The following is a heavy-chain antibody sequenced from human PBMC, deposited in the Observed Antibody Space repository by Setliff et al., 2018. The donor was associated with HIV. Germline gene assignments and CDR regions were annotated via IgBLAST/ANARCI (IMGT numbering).Heavy chain of an antibody. D-gene: IGHD4-17*01. J-gene: IGHJ4*02. Sequence: SETLSLTCTVSDSGTYYWSWIRQPPGKGLEWIGEINHSGSTNYNPSLKSRVTISVDTSKNQFSLKLTSVTASDTAVYYCARAAAGNTGPFDLWGQGSPVTVSS. CDR1: DSGTYY. CDR3: ARAAAGNTGPFDL. CDR2: INHSGST. V-gene: IGHV4-34*01.